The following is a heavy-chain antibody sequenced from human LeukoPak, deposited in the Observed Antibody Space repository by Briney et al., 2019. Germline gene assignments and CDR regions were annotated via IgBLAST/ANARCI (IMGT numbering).Heavy chain of an antibody. CDR2: INTNTGNP. V-gene: IGHV7-4-1*02. Sequence: GAAVKVSCKASGYTFTSYAMNWVRQAPGQGLEWMGWINTNTGNPTYAQGFTGRFVFSLDTSVSTAYLQISSLKAEDTAVYYCAXXXXXYSSRDFDYWGQGTLVTVSS. J-gene: IGHJ4*02. D-gene: IGHD6-13*01. CDR1: GYTFTSYA. CDR3: AXXXXXYSSRDFDY.